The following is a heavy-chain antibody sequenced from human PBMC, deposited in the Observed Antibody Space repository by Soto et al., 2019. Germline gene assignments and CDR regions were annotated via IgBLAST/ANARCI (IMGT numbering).Heavy chain of an antibody. CDR1: GGSISSGGYY. CDR3: ARVSAGGSDPIDT. D-gene: IGHD1-26*01. J-gene: IGHJ1*01. CDR2: IFHSGTT. V-gene: IGHV4-31*03. Sequence: QVQLRESGPGLVKPSQTLSLTCTVSGGSISSGGYYWTWIRQHPGKGLEYIGCIFHSGTTFYTPSLKSRVTMSVDTSANQFSLKMTYVTAADTAFYYCARVSAGGSDPIDTWGQGTLVTVSS.